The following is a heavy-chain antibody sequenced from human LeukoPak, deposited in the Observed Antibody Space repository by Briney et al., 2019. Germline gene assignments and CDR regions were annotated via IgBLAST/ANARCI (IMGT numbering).Heavy chain of an antibody. D-gene: IGHD3-22*01. CDR1: GFTVSSNY. J-gene: IGHJ4*02. V-gene: IGHV3-66*01. CDR2: LYSGGGT. Sequence: GGSLRLSCAASGFTVSSNYMTWVRQAPGKGLEWVSLLYSGGGTDYADSVKGRFTTSRDNSKNTLYLQMNSLRAEDTAVYYCAPYYDSSDYPPGGLDFWGQGTQVTVSP. CDR3: APYYDSSDYPPGGLDF.